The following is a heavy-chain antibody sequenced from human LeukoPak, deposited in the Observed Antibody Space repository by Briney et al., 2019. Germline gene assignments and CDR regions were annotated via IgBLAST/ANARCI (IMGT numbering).Heavy chain of an antibody. J-gene: IGHJ3*02. CDR2: IYSDGST. V-gene: IGHV3-53*01. CDR1: GLTVRNNY. Sequence: GGSLRLSCAASGLTVRNNYMSWVRQSPGKGLEGGSVIYSDGSTYYEDSVKGRFTISRDTSKNTLYLQMNSLRAEDTAVYYCAMGSSSWDDAFDIWGQGTMVTVSS. CDR3: AMGSSSWDDAFDI. D-gene: IGHD6-13*01.